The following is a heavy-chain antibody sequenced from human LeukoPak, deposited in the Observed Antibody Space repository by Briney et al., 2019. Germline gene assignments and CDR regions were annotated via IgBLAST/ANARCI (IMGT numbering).Heavy chain of an antibody. D-gene: IGHD6-13*01. J-gene: IGHJ4*02. Sequence: PGGSLRLSCAASGFTFGDYGMSWVRQAPGKGLEWVSGISWNGGSTGYADSAKGRFTISRDNSKNTLYLQMNSLRAEDTAVYYCARVGQQLVEALDYWGQGTLVTVSS. CDR3: ARVGQQLVEALDY. CDR2: ISWNGGST. CDR1: GFTFGDYG. V-gene: IGHV3-20*04.